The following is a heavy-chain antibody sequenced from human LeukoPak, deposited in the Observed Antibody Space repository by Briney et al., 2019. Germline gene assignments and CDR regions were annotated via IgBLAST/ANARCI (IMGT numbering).Heavy chain of an antibody. CDR1: GYSISSGYY. J-gene: IGHJ6*03. CDR3: ARLKEDSSSWLYYYYYYYMDV. Sequence: SETLSLTCTVSGYSISSGYYWGWIRQPPGKGLEWIGSIYHSGSTYYNPSLKSRVTISVDTSKNQFSLKLSSVTAADTAVYYCARLKEDSSSWLYYYYYYYMDVWGKGTTVTISS. CDR2: IYHSGST. D-gene: IGHD6-13*01. V-gene: IGHV4-38-2*02.